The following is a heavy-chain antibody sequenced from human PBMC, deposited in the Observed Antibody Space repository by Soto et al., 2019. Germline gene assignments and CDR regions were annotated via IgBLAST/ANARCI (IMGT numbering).Heavy chain of an antibody. CDR3: VKDRGNIVVMTAATVAK. CDR1: GFMFGTYG. J-gene: IGHJ4*02. CDR2: MSYDGTNK. Sequence: QVQLVESGGGVVQPGGSLRLSCAASGFMFGTYGMHWVRQTPGKGLEWVAVMSYDGTNKYYADSVKGRFTISRDNSENTLYLQMNSLRSEDTAVYYCVKDRGNIVVMTAATVAKWGRGTLVTVSS. D-gene: IGHD2-21*02. V-gene: IGHV3-30*18.